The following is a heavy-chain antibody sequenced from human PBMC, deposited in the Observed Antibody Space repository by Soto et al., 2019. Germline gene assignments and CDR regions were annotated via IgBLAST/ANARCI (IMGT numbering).Heavy chain of an antibody. D-gene: IGHD1-26*01. V-gene: IGHV1-69*06. CDR2: IIPFLGKT. CDR3: ARETAHRGASGRPLLPENFDS. Sequence: QVQLVQSGAELKMPGSSVKVSCMTSGSIFITYGFSWVRQDPGLGLEWMGGIIPFLGKTKHAQKFQRRVTITADKATITLYIELTNLTSEDTAVYFCARETAHRGASGRPLLPENFDSWGQGTLVTVSS. J-gene: IGHJ4*02. CDR1: GSIFITYG.